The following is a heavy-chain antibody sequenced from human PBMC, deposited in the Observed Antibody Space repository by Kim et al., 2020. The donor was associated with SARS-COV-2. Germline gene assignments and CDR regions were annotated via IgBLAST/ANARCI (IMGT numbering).Heavy chain of an antibody. CDR2: IIPIFGRR. CDR1: GGTFSTHA. V-gene: IGHV1-69*13. CDR3: AKKIVGATTYYGMEV. J-gene: IGHJ6*02. Sequence: SVKVSCKTSGGTFSTHAISWVRQAPGQGLEWMGGIIPIFGRRNYAQKFEGRVTITADESTSTAYMELSSLRSEDTAVYYCAKKIVGATTYYGMEVWGQG. D-gene: IGHD1-26*01.